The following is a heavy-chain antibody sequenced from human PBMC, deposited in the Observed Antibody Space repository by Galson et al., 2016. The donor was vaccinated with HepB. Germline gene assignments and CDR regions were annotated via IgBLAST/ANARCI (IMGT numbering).Heavy chain of an antibody. V-gene: IGHV1-69*13. Sequence: SVKVSCKASGGTFRKYAISWVRQAPGHGLEWMGGIIPIFGTAKYAQKLQGRVTITADESTSTAYMDLSSLRSEDQAVYYCAFRGSSSWYGYFQNWGQGTQGTVSS. D-gene: IGHD6-13*01. CDR1: GGTFRKYA. CDR3: AFRGSSSWYGYFQN. J-gene: IGHJ1*01. CDR2: IIPIFGTA.